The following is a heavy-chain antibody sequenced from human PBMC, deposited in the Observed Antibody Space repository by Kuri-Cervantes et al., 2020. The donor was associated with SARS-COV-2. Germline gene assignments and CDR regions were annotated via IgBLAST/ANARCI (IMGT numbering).Heavy chain of an antibody. V-gene: IGHV3-30*02. D-gene: IGHD4-11*01. CDR2: IRYDGSNK. CDR3: AKFDRYSNYVGYFQH. Sequence: GGSLRLSCAASGFTFSSYAMHWVRQAPGKGLEWVAFIRYDGSNKYYADSVKGRVTISRDNSKNTLYLQMNSLRAEDTAVYYCAKFDRYSNYVGYFQHWGQGTLVTVSS. J-gene: IGHJ1*01. CDR1: GFTFSSYA.